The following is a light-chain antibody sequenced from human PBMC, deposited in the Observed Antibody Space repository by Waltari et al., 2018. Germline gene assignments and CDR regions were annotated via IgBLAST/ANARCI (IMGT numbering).Light chain of an antibody. Sequence: QSALTQPASVSGSPGHSITISCHGTSSDVGRYYYVLWFQQPPGNAPKLLIYDVIYRPSGVSDRFSGSKSGNTASLTISGLQSEDEADYYCYSYTAFSTRVFGTGTKVTVL. J-gene: IGLJ1*01. CDR2: DVI. V-gene: IGLV2-14*03. CDR1: SSDVGRYYY. CDR3: YSYTAFSTRV.